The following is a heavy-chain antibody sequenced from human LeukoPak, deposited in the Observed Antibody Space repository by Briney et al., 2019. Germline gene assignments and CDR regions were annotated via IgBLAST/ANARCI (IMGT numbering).Heavy chain of an antibody. CDR2: INPNSGGT. J-gene: IGHJ4*02. D-gene: IGHD3-3*01. Sequence: GASVKVSCKASGYTFTGYYMHWVRQAPGQGLEWMGWINPNSGGTNYAQKLQGRVTMTTDTSTSTAYMELRSLRSDDTAVYYCARGGFDFWSGYFYFDQWGQGTLVTVSS. CDR1: GYTFTGYY. V-gene: IGHV1-2*02. CDR3: ARGGFDFWSGYFYFDQ.